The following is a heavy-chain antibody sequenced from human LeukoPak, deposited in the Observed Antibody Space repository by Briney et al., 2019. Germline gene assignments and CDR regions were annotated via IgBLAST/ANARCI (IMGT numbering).Heavy chain of an antibody. CDR1: GGTFSSYA. Sequence: SVKVSCKASGGTFSSYAISWVRQAPGQGLEWMGGIIPVFGTANYAQKFQGRVTITTDESTSTAYTELSSLRSEDTAVYYCARGRVGSSSRGGYYYMDVWGKGTTV. CDR3: ARGRVGSSSRGGYYYMDV. V-gene: IGHV1-69*05. CDR2: IIPVFGTA. J-gene: IGHJ6*03. D-gene: IGHD6-6*01.